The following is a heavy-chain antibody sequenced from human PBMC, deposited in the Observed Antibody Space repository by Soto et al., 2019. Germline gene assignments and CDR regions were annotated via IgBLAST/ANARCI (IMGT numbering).Heavy chain of an antibody. J-gene: IGHJ4*02. D-gene: IGHD6-13*01. Sequence: DALSLTCAVYVGSFSGYYWSWIRQPPGKGLEWIGEINHSGSTNYNPSPKSRVTISVDTSKNQFSLKLSSVTPADTAVYYCARPSIAAADDYWGQGTLVTVSS. V-gene: IGHV4-34*01. CDR3: ARPSIAAADDY. CDR2: INHSGST. CDR1: VGSFSGYY.